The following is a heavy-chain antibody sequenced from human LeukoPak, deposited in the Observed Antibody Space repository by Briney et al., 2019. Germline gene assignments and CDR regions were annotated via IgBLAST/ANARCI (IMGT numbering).Heavy chain of an antibody. CDR3: AKEDTTMVTLSH. D-gene: IGHD5-18*01. CDR1: GFTFHDST. Sequence: GGSLRLSCEASGFTFHDSTIHWVRQPPGKGLEWVSLISGDGSRTYYADSVKGRFTISRDNSKNSLYLQMSSLTTEDTALYYCAKEDTTMVTLSHWGQGSLVTVSS. J-gene: IGHJ4*02. V-gene: IGHV3-43*01. CDR2: ISGDGSRT.